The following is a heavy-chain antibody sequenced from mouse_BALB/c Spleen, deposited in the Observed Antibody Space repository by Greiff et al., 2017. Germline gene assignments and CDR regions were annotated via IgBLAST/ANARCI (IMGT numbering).Heavy chain of an antibody. D-gene: IGHD1-2*01. V-gene: IGHV1-62-2*01. CDR2: FYPGSGSI. CDR3: ARHEKKNYGYGGYAMDY. CDR1: GYTFTEYI. J-gene: IGHJ4*01. Sequence: QVQLQQSGAGLVKPGASVKLSCKASGYTFTEYIIHWVKQRSGQGLEWIGWFYPGSGSIKYNEKFKDKATLTADKSSSTVYMELSRLTSEDSAVYFCARHEKKNYGYGGYAMDYWGQGTSVTVSS.